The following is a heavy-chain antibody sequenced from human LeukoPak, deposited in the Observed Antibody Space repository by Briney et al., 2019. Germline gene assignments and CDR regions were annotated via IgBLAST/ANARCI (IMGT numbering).Heavy chain of an antibody. V-gene: IGHV4-39*07. CDR3: ARVKDPGGYYYYYYMDV. CDR2: IYYSGNT. D-gene: IGHD3-16*01. CDR1: GDSISTSNSY. J-gene: IGHJ6*03. Sequence: PSETLSLTCTVSGDSISTSNSYWGWIRQPPGKGLEWIGSIYYSGNTYYNASLKSRVTISVDTSKNQFSLKLSSVTAADTAMYYCARVKDPGGYYYYYYMDVWGKGTTVTVSS.